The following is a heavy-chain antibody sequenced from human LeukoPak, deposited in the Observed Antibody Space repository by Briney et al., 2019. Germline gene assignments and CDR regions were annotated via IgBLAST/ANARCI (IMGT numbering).Heavy chain of an antibody. Sequence: SETLSLTCTVSGGPISSRPYYWGWVRQPPGKGLEWIGTISYSGTTYYSPSLKSRVTISLDTSKNQFSLKLSSVTAADTAIYYCARDFSSSSTVYYYYYMDVWGKGTTVTVSS. CDR3: ARDFSSSSTVYYYYYMDV. J-gene: IGHJ6*03. CDR1: GGPISSRPYY. D-gene: IGHD6-6*01. CDR2: ISYSGTT. V-gene: IGHV4-39*07.